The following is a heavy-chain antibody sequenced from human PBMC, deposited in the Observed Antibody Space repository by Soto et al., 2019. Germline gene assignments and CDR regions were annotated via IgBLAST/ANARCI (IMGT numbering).Heavy chain of an antibody. V-gene: IGHV4-39*01. CDR2: IYYSGST. CDR1: GGSISSSSYY. Sequence: SETLSLTCTVSGGSISSSSYYWGWIRQPPGKGLEWIGSIYYSGSTYYNPSLKSRVTISVDTSKNQFSLKLSFVTAADTAVYYCARFFRVLLFGELLITDYYYYGMDVWGQGTTVTVSS. CDR3: ARFFRVLLFGELLITDYYYYGMDV. D-gene: IGHD3-10*01. J-gene: IGHJ6*02.